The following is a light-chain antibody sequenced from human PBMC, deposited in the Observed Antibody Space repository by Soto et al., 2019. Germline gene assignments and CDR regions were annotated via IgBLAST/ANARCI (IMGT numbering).Light chain of an antibody. V-gene: IGKV2-28*01. CDR1: QSLLHSDGYIY. J-gene: IGKJ1*01. CDR2: LGS. CDR3: MQALQTPWT. Sequence: DSVMTQSPLSLPVTPGEPASISCRSSQSLLHSDGYIYLDWYLQRPGQSPQLLICLGSNRASGVPDRFSGSGSGTHFTLTISRVEAEDFGVYYCMQALQTPWTFGQGTRVEVK.